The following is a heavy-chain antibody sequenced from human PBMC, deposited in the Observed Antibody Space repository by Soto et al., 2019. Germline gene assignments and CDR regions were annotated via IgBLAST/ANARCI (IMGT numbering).Heavy chain of an antibody. CDR2: IYYSGST. CDR3: ESSGSGSGWL. Sequence: QVQLQESGPGLVKPSETLSLTCTVSGGSVSSGRFYWSWIRQPPGKGLEWIGYIYYSGSTKYNPSLRSRDTISVDTSKNQFSLKLTSVTAADTAVYYCESSGSGSGWLGGQGTLVTVSS. CDR1: GGSVSSGRFY. J-gene: IGHJ4*02. D-gene: IGHD6-19*01. V-gene: IGHV4-61*01.